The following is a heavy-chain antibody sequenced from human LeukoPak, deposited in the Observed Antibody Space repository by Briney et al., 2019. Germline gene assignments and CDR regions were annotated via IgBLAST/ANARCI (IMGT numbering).Heavy chain of an antibody. CDR2: ISHTGGT. CDR3: ARVRGVAAGTDY. D-gene: IGHD6-13*01. J-gene: IGHJ4*02. Sequence: SETLSLTCAVHGGSFSDYSWTWIRQSPGKGLEWIGGISHTGGTNYKPSLNSRVTISVDTSKKQISLNLTSVTVADTAVYYCARVRGVAAGTDYWGQGTLVTVSS. CDR1: GGSFSDYS. V-gene: IGHV4-34*01.